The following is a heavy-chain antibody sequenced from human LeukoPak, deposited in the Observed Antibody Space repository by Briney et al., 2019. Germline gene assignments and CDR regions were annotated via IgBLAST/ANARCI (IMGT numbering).Heavy chain of an antibody. Sequence: SETLSLTCTVSGGSISSYYWSWIRQPPGEGLEWIGYIYYSGSTNYNPSLKSRVTISVDTSKNQFSLKLSSVTAADTAVYYCARLGPGGHGEFDYWGQGILVTVSS. V-gene: IGHV4-59*01. CDR3: ARLGPGGHGEFDY. J-gene: IGHJ4*02. CDR1: GGSISSYY. D-gene: IGHD3-10*01. CDR2: IYYSGST.